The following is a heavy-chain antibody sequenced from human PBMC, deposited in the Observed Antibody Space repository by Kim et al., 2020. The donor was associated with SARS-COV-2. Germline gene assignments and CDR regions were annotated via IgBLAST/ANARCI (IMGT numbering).Heavy chain of an antibody. D-gene: IGHD3-10*01. CDR3: ARPSSSHFDF. Sequence: GGSLRLSCAASGFIFRNFGIHWVRQAPGKSLEWVAFISNDGTFTIYADSVKGRFTISRDYSENTVYLQMDSLFAGDTAVYYCARPSSSHFDFWGQGTLVTVSS. CDR2: ISNDGTFT. J-gene: IGHJ4*02. V-gene: IGHV3-33*01. CDR1: GFIFRNFG.